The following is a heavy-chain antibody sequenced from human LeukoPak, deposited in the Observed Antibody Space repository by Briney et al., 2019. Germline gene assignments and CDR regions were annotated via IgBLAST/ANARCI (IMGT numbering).Heavy chain of an antibody. Sequence: GGSLRLSCVASGFTFSGYWMSWLRQAPGKGLEWVANTNQDGSVNYYVDSVKGRFTISRDNARGSLYLQMNSLRAEDTGVYYCALEEVTRATSHHWGQGTLVTVSS. V-gene: IGHV3-7*02. CDR2: TNQDGSVN. D-gene: IGHD1-1*01. CDR3: ALEEVTRATSHH. CDR1: GFTFSGYW. J-gene: IGHJ5*02.